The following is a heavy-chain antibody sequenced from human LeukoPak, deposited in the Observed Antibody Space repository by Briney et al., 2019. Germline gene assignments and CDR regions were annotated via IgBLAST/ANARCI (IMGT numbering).Heavy chain of an antibody. D-gene: IGHD6-19*01. CDR3: AKASLAVAGIFDR. Sequence: PGRSLRLSCAASGFTFSSYGMHWVRQAPGKGLEGVAVIWYDGSNKYYADSVKGRFTISRDNSKNTLYLQMNSLRAEDTAVYYCAKASLAVAGIFDRWGQGTLVTVSS. V-gene: IGHV3-33*06. J-gene: IGHJ5*02. CDR2: IWYDGSNK. CDR1: GFTFSSYG.